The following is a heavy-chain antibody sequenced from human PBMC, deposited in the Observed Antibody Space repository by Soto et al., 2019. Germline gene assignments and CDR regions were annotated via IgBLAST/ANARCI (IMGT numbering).Heavy chain of an antibody. CDR1: GYSFTRYL. Sequence: GASLKISCKGSGYSFTRYLIGWVRQMPGKGLEWMGIIYPGDSDTRYSPSFQGQVTISADKSISTAYLQWSSLKASDTAMYYCARHVGYSSSPYYYYYYMDVWGKGTTVTVSS. CDR2: IYPGDSDT. CDR3: ARHVGYSSSPYYYYYYMDV. D-gene: IGHD6-6*01. V-gene: IGHV5-51*01. J-gene: IGHJ6*03.